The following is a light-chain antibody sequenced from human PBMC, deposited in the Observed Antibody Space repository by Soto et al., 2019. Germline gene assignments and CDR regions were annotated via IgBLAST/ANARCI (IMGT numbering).Light chain of an antibody. J-gene: IGKJ5*01. Sequence: EIVLTQSPGTLSLSPGERATLSCRASQSVSSSYLAWYQQKPGQAPRLLIYGASSRAAGIPARFSGSGFGTDFTLTISSLEPEDAAVYYCQQRSNWPPITFGQGTRLEI. V-gene: IGKV3D-20*02. CDR2: GAS. CDR3: QQRSNWPPIT. CDR1: QSVSSSY.